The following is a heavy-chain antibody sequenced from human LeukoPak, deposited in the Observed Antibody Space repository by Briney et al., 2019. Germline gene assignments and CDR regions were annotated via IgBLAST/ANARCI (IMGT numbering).Heavy chain of an antibody. J-gene: IGHJ5*02. D-gene: IGHD1-26*01. V-gene: IGHV4-59*01. CDR1: GGSISSYY. Sequence: SETLSLTCTVSGGSISSYYWSWIRQPPGKGLEWIGYIYYSGSTNYNPSLKSRVTISVDTSKNQFSLKLSSVTAADTAVYYCARGRNSGSYYVRNWFDPWGQGTLVTVSS. CDR2: IYYSGST. CDR3: ARGRNSGSYYVRNWFDP.